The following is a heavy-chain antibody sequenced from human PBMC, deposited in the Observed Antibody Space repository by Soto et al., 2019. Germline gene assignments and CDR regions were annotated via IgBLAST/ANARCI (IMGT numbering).Heavy chain of an antibody. V-gene: IGHV1-18*01. D-gene: IGHD1-26*01. CDR1: GYTFATYD. J-gene: IGHJ6*02. Sequence: QVQLVQSGAEVKKPGASVKVSCKASGYTFATYDISWVRQAPGQGLEWMGWISAYTGNTNYAQKLQGRLSMTTDTSTTTAYMELRSLKSDDTAIYYCAREEPPGHFYYGMDVWGQGTTVTVSS. CDR3: AREEPPGHFYYGMDV. CDR2: ISAYTGNT.